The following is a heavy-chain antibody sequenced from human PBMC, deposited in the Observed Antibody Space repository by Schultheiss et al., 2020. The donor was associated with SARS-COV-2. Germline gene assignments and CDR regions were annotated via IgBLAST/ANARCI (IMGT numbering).Heavy chain of an antibody. CDR3: AHGVLVVVPAATWGGYYYYYYYMDV. J-gene: IGHJ6*03. CDR1: GFSLSTSGVG. Sequence: SGPTLVKPTQTLTLTCTFSGFSLSTSGVGVGWIRQPPGKALEWLALIYWNDDKRYSPSLKSRLTITKDTSKNQVVLTMTNMDPVDTATYYCAHGVLVVVPAATWGGYYYYYYYMDVWGKGTTVTVSS. V-gene: IGHV2-5*01. D-gene: IGHD2-2*01. CDR2: IYWNDDK.